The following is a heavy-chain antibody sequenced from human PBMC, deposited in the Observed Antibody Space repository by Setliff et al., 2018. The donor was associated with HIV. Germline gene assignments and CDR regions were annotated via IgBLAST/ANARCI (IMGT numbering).Heavy chain of an antibody. Sequence: TSETLSLTCSVSGGSISSSSYHWGWIRQPPGKGLEWIGSIYHNGITYYNPSLKSRFTISVDTSQNQFSLKLSSVTAADTAIYYWARRIYGNNPYFDYWSQGTLVTVSS. D-gene: IGHD4-17*01. J-gene: IGHJ4*02. CDR3: ARRIYGNNPYFDY. CDR1: GGSISSSSYH. V-gene: IGHV4-39*07. CDR2: IYHNGIT.